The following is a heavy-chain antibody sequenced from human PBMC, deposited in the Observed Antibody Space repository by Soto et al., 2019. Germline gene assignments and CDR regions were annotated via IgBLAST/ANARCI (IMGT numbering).Heavy chain of an antibody. J-gene: IGHJ5*02. Sequence: GASVKVSCKASGYTFTSYGISWVRQAPGQGLEWMGWISAYNGNTNYAQKLQGRVTMTTDTSTSTAYMELRSLRSDDTAVYYCARVWWIAVAGNWFDPWGQGTLVTVSS. CDR3: ARVWWIAVAGNWFDP. CDR2: ISAYNGNT. V-gene: IGHV1-18*01. CDR1: GYTFTSYG. D-gene: IGHD6-19*01.